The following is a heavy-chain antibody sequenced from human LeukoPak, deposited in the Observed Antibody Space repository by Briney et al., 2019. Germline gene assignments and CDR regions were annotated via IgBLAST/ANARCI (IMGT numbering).Heavy chain of an antibody. CDR2: ISSSSSYI. D-gene: IGHD3-3*01. J-gene: IGHJ6*02. V-gene: IGHV3-21*01. CDR3: ARVFSSDPRSGYSWSRTWYYYGMDV. Sequence: GGSLRLSCAASGFTFSSYSMNWVRQAPGKGLEWVSSISSSSSYIYYADSVKGRFTISRDNAKNSLYLQTNSLRAEDTAVYYCARVFSSDPRSGYSWSRTWYYYGMDVWGQGTTVTVSS. CDR1: GFTFSSYS.